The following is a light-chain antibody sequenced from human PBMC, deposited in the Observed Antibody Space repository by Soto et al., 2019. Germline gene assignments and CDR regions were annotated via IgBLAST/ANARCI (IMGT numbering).Light chain of an antibody. CDR3: QQLKSHPLT. V-gene: IGKV1-5*02. CDR1: ESISSW. Sequence: DIQMPQSPSPLSASVVDRVPLIFRASESISSWLALYQQKPGKAPNLLIYGASTLQNGVPSRFSGSGYGTEFTLTISSLQPEDFATYYCQQLKSHPLTFGGGTKVDIK. CDR2: GAS. J-gene: IGKJ4*01.